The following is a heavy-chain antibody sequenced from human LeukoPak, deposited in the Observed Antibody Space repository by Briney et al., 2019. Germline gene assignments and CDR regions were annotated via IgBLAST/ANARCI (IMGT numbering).Heavy chain of an antibody. D-gene: IGHD1-26*01. J-gene: IGHJ3*02. V-gene: IGHV3-7*01. Sequence: GGSLRLSCAASGFTFSSYWMSWVRQAPGKGLEWVANIKQDGSEKYYVDSVKGRFTISRDNAKNSLYLQMNSLRAEDTAVYYCASSHNPEYSGSYGAFDIWGQGTMVTVSS. CDR3: ASSHNPEYSGSYGAFDI. CDR2: IKQDGSEK. CDR1: GFTFSSYW.